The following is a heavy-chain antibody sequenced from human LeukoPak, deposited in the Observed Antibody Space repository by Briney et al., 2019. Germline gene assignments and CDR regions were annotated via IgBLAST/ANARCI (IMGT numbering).Heavy chain of an antibody. Sequence: SETLSLTCTVSGGSISSGGYYWSWIRQHPEKGLEWIGYIYYSGNTYYNPSLKSRITISIDTSKSRFSLMLSSVTAADTAVYYCARASLVLMVYADASDIWGQATMVTVSS. V-gene: IGHV4-31*03. CDR1: GGSISSGGYY. J-gene: IGHJ3*02. CDR2: IYYSGNT. D-gene: IGHD2-8*01. CDR3: ARASLVLMVYADASDI.